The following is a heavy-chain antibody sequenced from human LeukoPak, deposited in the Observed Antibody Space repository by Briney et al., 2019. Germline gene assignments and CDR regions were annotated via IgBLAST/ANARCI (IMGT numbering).Heavy chain of an antibody. CDR1: GGSFSGYY. J-gene: IGHJ6*02. CDR3: ARGKFNAYYYYGMDV. V-gene: IGHV4-34*01. Sequence: SETLSLTCAVYGGSFSGYYWSWIRQPPGKGLEWIGEINHSGSTNYNPSLKSRVTISVDTSKNQFSLKLSSVTAADTAVYYCARGKFNAYYYYGMDVWGQGTTVTVSS. CDR2: INHSGST.